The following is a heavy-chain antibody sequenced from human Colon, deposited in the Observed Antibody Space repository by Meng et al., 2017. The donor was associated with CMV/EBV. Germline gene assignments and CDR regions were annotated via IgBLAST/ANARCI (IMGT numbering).Heavy chain of an antibody. CDR3: ARARVPAAICCFDY. J-gene: IGHJ4*02. CDR2: ISSSGSTI. V-gene: IGHV3-11*01. CDR1: GFTFSDYY. Sequence: GGSLRLSCAASGFTFSDYYMSWIRQAPGKGLEWVSYISSSGSTIYYADSVKGRFTISRDNAKHSLYLQMNSLRAEDTAVYYCARARVPAAICCFDYWGQGTLVTVSS. D-gene: IGHD2-2*01.